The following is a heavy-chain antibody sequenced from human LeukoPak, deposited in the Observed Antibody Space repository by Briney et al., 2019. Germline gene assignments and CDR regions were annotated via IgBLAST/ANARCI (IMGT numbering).Heavy chain of an antibody. CDR3: AKRASGSGTPLYHFDS. CDR2: IGNSGVRT. J-gene: IGHJ4*02. CDR1: GFTFSTYA. Sequence: GGSLRLSCAASGFTFSTYAMSWVRQAPGKGLEWVSVIGNSGVRTFYAGSVKGRFTISRDNSRNTVHLQMNFLRAEDTAVYFCAKRASGSGTPLYHFDSWGQGALVTVSS. D-gene: IGHD3-10*01. V-gene: IGHV3-23*01.